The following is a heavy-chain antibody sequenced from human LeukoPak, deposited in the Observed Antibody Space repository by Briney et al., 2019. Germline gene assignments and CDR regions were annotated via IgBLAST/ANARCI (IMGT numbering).Heavy chain of an antibody. D-gene: IGHD3-16*01. CDR1: GFTFSSYS. J-gene: IGHJ6*03. Sequence: GGSLRLSCAASGFTFSSYSMNWVRQAPGKGLEWVSSISSSSSYIYYADSVKGRFTISRDNAKNSLYLQMNSLRAEDTAVYYCARYPASSDYDYVWGSSYTGTYYYMDVWGKGTTVTVSS. CDR3: ARYPASSDYDYVWGSSYTGTYYYMDV. CDR2: ISSSSSYI. V-gene: IGHV3-21*01.